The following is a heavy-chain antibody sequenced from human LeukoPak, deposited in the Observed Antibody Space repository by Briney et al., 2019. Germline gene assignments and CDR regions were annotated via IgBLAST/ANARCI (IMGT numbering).Heavy chain of an antibody. CDR3: AREMQQHWFDP. CDR2: IYYSGST. CDR1: GGSISSYY. V-gene: IGHV4-59*01. D-gene: IGHD6-13*01. Sequence: PSETLSLTCTVSGGSISSYYWSWIRQPPGKGLEWIGYIYYSGSTNYNPSPKSRVTISVDTSKNQFSLKLSSVTAADTAVYYCAREMQQHWFDPWGQGTLVTVSS. J-gene: IGHJ5*02.